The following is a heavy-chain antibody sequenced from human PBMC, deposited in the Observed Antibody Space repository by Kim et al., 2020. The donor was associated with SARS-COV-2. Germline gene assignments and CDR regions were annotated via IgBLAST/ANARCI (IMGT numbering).Heavy chain of an antibody. Sequence: TYSPSFQGHVTISADKSISTAYLQWSSLKASDTAMYYCARLAADPSTDFDYWGQGTLVTVSS. CDR3: ARLAADPSTDFDY. V-gene: IGHV5-10-1*01. D-gene: IGHD6-6*01. J-gene: IGHJ4*02.